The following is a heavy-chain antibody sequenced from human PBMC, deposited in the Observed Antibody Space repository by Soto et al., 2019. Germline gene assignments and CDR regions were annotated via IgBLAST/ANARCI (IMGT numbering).Heavy chain of an antibody. CDR1: GYPVTAYY. V-gene: IGHV1-2*02. Sequence: QLHLVQSGAVVKKPGASVTVSCSASGYPVTAYYMHWVRQAPGRGLEWMGGINPATGAAKYTQTILGRVTMARDTSTSTVFMELSGPTSEDTAVFYCARGGGVGVAGSAAFDMWGQGTLVTVSS. D-gene: IGHD3-3*01. CDR3: ARGGGVGVAGSAAFDM. J-gene: IGHJ3*02. CDR2: INPATGAA.